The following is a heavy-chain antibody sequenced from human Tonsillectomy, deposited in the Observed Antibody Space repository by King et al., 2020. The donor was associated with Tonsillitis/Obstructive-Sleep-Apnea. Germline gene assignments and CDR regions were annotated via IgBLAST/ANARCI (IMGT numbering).Heavy chain of an antibody. V-gene: IGHV3-7*01. CDR1: GFTFSSYW. D-gene: IGHD6-19*01. CDR2: IKQDGSEK. Sequence: QLVQSGGGLVQPGGSLRLSCAASGFTFSSYWMSWVRQAPEKGLEWVANIKQDGSEKYYVDSVKGRFTISRDNAKNSLYLQMNSLRAEDTAVYYCARLTHSSGWYYFDYWGQGTLVTVSS. J-gene: IGHJ4*02. CDR3: ARLTHSSGWYYFDY.